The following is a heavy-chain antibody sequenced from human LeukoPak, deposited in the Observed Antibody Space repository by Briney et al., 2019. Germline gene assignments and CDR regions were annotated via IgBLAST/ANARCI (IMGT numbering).Heavy chain of an antibody. CDR1: GYTFTGYY. V-gene: IGHV1-2*02. D-gene: IGHD2-2*01. Sequence: GASVKVSCKASGYTFTGYYMHWVRQAPGQGLEWMGWINPNSGGTNYAQKFQGRVTMTRDTSISTAYMELSRLRSDDTAVYYCARGTSLKVGTSFDYWGQGTLVTVSS. CDR3: ARGTSLKVGTSFDY. CDR2: INPNSGGT. J-gene: IGHJ4*02.